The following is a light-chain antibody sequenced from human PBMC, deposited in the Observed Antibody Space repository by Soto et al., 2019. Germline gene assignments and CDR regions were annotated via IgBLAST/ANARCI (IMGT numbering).Light chain of an antibody. CDR1: QGISSA. CDR2: DAS. J-gene: IGKJ5*01. CDR3: QQFNSYIA. V-gene: IGKV1-13*02. Sequence: AIQLTQSPSSLSASVGDRVTITCRASQGISSALAWYQQKPGKAPKILIYDASSLESGVPSRFSGSGSGTDFTLTISSLQPEDFAAYYCQQFNSYIAFGQGTRLEIK.